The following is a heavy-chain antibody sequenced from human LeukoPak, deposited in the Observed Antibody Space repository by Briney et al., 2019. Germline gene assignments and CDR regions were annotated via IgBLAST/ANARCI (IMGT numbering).Heavy chain of an antibody. D-gene: IGHD1-26*01. Sequence: PGGYLRLSCAASAFTFNNYAMSWVRQAPGRGLEWVSGIFGSGGTTYYTDSVKGRFTISRDNSKNTVYLQMHSLRAEDTAVYYCAHNKSGSYKFDSWGQGTLVTVSS. CDR1: AFTFNNYA. CDR2: IFGSGGTT. J-gene: IGHJ4*02. CDR3: AHNKSGSYKFDS. V-gene: IGHV3-23*01.